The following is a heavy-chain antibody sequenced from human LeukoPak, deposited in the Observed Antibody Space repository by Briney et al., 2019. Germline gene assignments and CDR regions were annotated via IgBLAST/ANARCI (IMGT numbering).Heavy chain of an antibody. J-gene: IGHJ5*02. V-gene: IGHV1-69*13. Sequence: SVKVPCKASGGTFSSYAISWVRQAPGQGLEWMGGIIPIFGTANYAQKFQGRVTITADESTSTAYMELSSLRSEDTAVYYCARDRTGTINWFDPWGQGTLVTVSS. D-gene: IGHD1-7*01. CDR2: IIPIFGTA. CDR3: ARDRTGTINWFDP. CDR1: GGTFSSYA.